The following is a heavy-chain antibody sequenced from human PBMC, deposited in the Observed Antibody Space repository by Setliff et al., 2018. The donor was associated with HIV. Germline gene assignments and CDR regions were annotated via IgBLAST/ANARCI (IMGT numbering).Heavy chain of an antibody. CDR3: ARFDVTPMTTRDY. J-gene: IGHJ4*02. Sequence: SETLSLTCAFYGASFTDYYWNWIRQPPGKGLEWIWEIHHTGHINYNPSFKSRVTMSLEMSTNQFSLKMASMTAADSAVYYCARFDVTPMTTRDYWGQGTQVTVSS. V-gene: IGHV4-34*01. CDR2: IHHTGHI. CDR1: GASFTDYY. D-gene: IGHD4-17*01.